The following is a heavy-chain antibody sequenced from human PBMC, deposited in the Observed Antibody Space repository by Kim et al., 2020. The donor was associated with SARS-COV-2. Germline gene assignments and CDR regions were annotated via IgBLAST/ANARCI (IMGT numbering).Heavy chain of an antibody. J-gene: IGHJ4*02. D-gene: IGHD1-1*01. CDR1: GGSISSGGYS. CDR3: ARGQLSIFDY. V-gene: IGHV4-30-2*01. Sequence: SETLSLTCAVSGGSISSGGYSWSWIRQPPGKGLEWIGYIYHSGSTYYNPSLKSRVTISVDRSKNQFSLKLSSVTTADTAVYYCARGQLSIFDYWGQGTLVTVSS. CDR2: IYHSGST.